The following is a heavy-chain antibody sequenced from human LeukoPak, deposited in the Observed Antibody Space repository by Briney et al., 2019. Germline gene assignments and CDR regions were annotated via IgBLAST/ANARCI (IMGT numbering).Heavy chain of an antibody. V-gene: IGHV4-59*01. CDR3: ARDRSVVVPADNYGMDV. CDR1: GGPINCYY. D-gene: IGHD2-2*01. Sequence: PSETPSLPRTVSGGPINCYYLRWIGPPPPKGLAWIEWIYYIGSTHYNPSLKSRVTISVDTSKNQFSLKLSSVTAADTAVYYCARDRSVVVPADNYGMDVWGKGTTVTVSS. J-gene: IGHJ6*04. CDR2: IYYIGST.